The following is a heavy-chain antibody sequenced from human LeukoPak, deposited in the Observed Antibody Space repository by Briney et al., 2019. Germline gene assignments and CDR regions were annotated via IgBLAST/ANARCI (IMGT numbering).Heavy chain of an antibody. D-gene: IGHD3-3*01. CDR3: ARAPSEIGGYYPEYFRH. J-gene: IGHJ1*01. CDR2: IKSDGGT. CDR1: GFTSSTYW. Sequence: GGSLRLSCAASGFTSSTYWMHWVRQAPGKGLVWVSRIKSDGGTNYADSVKGRFTISRDNAKNTLSLQMNSLRPEDTGVYYCARAPSEIGGYYPEYFRHWGQGTLVTVSS. V-gene: IGHV3-74*01.